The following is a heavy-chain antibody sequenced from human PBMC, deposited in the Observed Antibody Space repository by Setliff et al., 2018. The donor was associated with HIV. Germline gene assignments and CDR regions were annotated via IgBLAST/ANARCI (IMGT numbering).Heavy chain of an antibody. D-gene: IGHD4-17*01. Sequence: LRLSCSASGFTFSGSALHWVRQASGKGLEWVGRIKTKPNSYATAHAESVKGRFTISRDDSQNTAYLQMNSLRTEDTAVYFCAVSPDGDCATTECANWFDPWGQGIQVTVSS. CDR2: IKTKPNSYAT. J-gene: IGHJ5*02. CDR3: AVSPDGDCATTECANWFDP. V-gene: IGHV3-73*01. CDR1: GFTFSGSA.